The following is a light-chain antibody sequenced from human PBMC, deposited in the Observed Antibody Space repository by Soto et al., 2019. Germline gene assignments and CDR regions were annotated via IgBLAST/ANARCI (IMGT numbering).Light chain of an antibody. CDR3: MQALQTPRT. V-gene: IGKV2-28*01. CDR2: LGS. CDR1: QSPLHSNGYNY. J-gene: IGKJ1*01. Sequence: DIVMTQSPLSLPVTPGEPASISCRSSQSPLHSNGYNYLDWYLQKPGQSPQLLIYLGSNRSSGVPERVSSSESGTDFTLKISRVEAEDVGVYYYMQALQTPRTFGQGTKVEIK.